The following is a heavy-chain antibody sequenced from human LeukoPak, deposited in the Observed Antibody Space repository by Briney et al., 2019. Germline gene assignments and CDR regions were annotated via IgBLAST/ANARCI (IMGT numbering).Heavy chain of an antibody. J-gene: IGHJ4*02. Sequence: GGSLRLSCAASGFTFSSYWMSWVRRAPGKGLEWVANIKQDGSEKYYVDSVKGRFTISRDNAKNSLYLQMNSLRAEDTAVYYCAREPETIAAAQDYWGQGTLVTVSS. CDR1: GFTFSSYW. D-gene: IGHD6-13*01. CDR2: IKQDGSEK. CDR3: AREPETIAAAQDY. V-gene: IGHV3-7*01.